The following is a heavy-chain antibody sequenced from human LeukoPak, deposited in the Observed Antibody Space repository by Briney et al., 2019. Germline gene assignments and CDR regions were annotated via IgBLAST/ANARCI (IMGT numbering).Heavy chain of an antibody. CDR3: AKGIAVAAFQH. V-gene: IGHV3-30*18. CDR2: ISYDGSNK. Sequence: GGSLRLSCAGSGYTFSSYGMHWVRQAPGKGLEWVAVISYDGSNKYYADSVKGRFTISRDNSKNTLYLQMNSLRAEDTAVYYCAKGIAVAAFQHWGQGTLVTVSS. CDR1: GYTFSSYG. J-gene: IGHJ1*01. D-gene: IGHD6-19*01.